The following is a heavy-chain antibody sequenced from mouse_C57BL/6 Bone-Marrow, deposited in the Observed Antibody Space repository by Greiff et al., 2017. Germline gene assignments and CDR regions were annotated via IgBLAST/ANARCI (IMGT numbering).Heavy chain of an antibody. D-gene: IGHD1-1*01. CDR2: IDPSDSYT. CDR3: ARNYYGSSLFAY. J-gene: IGHJ3*01. CDR1: GYTFTSYW. Sequence: QVQLKQPGAELVRPGTSVKLSCKASGYTFTSYWMHWVKQRPGQGLEWIGVIDPSDSYTNYNQKFKGEATLTVDTSSSTAYMQLSSLTSEDSAVYYCARNYYGSSLFAYWGQGTLVTVSA. V-gene: IGHV1-59*01.